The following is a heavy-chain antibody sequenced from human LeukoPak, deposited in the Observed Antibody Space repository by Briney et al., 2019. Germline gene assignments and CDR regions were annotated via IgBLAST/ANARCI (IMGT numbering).Heavy chain of an antibody. V-gene: IGHV4-31*03. J-gene: IGHJ4*02. CDR2: IYYSGST. Sequence: SETLSLTCTVSGGSISSGGYYWSWLRQHPGKGLEWIGYIYYSGSTYYNPSLKSRFTISVDTSKNQFSLKLSSVTAADTAVYYCARSSRSYLFDYWGQGTLVTVSS. CDR1: GGSISSGGYY. CDR3: ARSSRSYLFDY. D-gene: IGHD1-26*01.